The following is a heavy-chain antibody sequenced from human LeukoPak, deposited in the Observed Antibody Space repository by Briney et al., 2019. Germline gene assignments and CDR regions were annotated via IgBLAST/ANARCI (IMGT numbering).Heavy chain of an antibody. Sequence: KPSQTLSLTCTVSGGSINSGDYYWSWIRQPPGKGLEWIGEMYLSGTTHSNPSVKSRVTISIDKSKNQFFLNLSSVTAADTAVYYCAGLVGRYSSGLYYYYFDYWGQGTLVTVSS. V-gene: IGHV4-30-4*01. CDR1: GGSINSGDYY. CDR3: AGLVGRYSSGLYYYYFDY. D-gene: IGHD3-22*01. CDR2: MYLSGTT. J-gene: IGHJ4*02.